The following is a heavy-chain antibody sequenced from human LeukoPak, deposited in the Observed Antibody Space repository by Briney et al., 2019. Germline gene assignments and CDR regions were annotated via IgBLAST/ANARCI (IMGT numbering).Heavy chain of an antibody. CDR3: AKHLTATNTYIFFGLDV. CDR1: GYSFKDYG. J-gene: IGHJ6*02. Sequence: PGGSLRLSCAAPGYSFKDYGMHWVRHPPGKGLEWVSAINWNGGGTDYADSVKGRFTIFRDNAKNSLYLQLSSLRPEDTALYYCAKHLTATNTYIFFGLDVWGQGTSVTVSS. CDR2: INWNGGGT. D-gene: IGHD1-26*01. V-gene: IGHV3-9*01.